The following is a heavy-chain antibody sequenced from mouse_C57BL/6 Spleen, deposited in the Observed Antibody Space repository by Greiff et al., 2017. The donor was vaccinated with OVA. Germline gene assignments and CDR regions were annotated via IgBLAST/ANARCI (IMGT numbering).Heavy chain of an antibody. V-gene: IGHV1-76*01. CDR3: ARVSYGSSYVGYFDV. CDR1: GYTFTDYY. J-gene: IGHJ1*03. D-gene: IGHD1-1*01. Sequence: QVQLQQSGAELVRPGASVKLSCKASGYTFTDYYINWVKQRPGQGLEWIARIYPGSGNTYYNEKFKGKATLTAEKSSSTAYMQLSSLTSEDSAVYFCARVSYGSSYVGYFDVWGTGTTVTVSS. CDR2: IYPGSGNT.